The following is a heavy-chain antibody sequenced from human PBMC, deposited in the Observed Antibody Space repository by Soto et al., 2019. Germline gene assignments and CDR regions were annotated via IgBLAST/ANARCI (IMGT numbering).Heavy chain of an antibody. CDR2: AYHSADA. CDR3: AGSKNRGVTVDY. CDR1: VVPIRSYF. Sequence: PSETLSLACTVSVVPIRSYFWTWIRQPPGKGLEWIGFAYHSADANYNPSLRNRATISTDPAKRQFSLRLSSVTAADTALYYCAGSKNRGVTVDYWGQGALVTVSS. D-gene: IGHD3-10*01. V-gene: IGHV4-59*13. J-gene: IGHJ4*02.